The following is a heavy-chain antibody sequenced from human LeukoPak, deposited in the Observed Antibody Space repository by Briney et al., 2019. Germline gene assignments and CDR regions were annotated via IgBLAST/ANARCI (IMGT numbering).Heavy chain of an antibody. J-gene: IGHJ5*02. D-gene: IGHD5-24*01. CDR3: ARQFATSTYLKWFDP. CDR1: GGSISSGGYY. V-gene: IGHV4-39*01. Sequence: SETLSLTCTVSGGSISSGGYYWCWIRQSPGEGLEWIGSIYYSGSTYFNPSLNSRVTISADTSKNQLSLKLSSVTAADTAVYYCARQFATSTYLKWFDPWGQGTLVTVSS. CDR2: IYYSGST.